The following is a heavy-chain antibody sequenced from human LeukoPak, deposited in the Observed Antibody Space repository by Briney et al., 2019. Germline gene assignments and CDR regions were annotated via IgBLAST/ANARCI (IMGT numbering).Heavy chain of an antibody. V-gene: IGHV3-23*01. D-gene: IGHD5-12*01. J-gene: IGHJ4*02. CDR2: IVASSGST. Sequence: GGSLRLSCAASGFSLSNSAMSWVRQAPGKGLEWLSIIVASSGSTLYADSVKGRFTISRDNSKNALYLQMNSLRADDTAVYYCAKGAYDYIEMGYFDYWGQGTLVTVSS. CDR1: GFSLSNSA. CDR3: AKGAYDYIEMGYFDY.